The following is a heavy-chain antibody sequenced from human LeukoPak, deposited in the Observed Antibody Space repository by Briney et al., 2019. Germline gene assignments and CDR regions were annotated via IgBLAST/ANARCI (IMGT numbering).Heavy chain of an antibody. CDR1: GGTFSSYA. V-gene: IGHV1-69*01. J-gene: IGHJ2*01. CDR3: AREQYSVPFPGYFDL. Sequence: GSSVKVSCKASGGTFSSYAISWVRQAPGQGLEWMGGIIPIFGTANYARKFQGRVTITADESTSTAYMELSSLRSEDTAVYYCAREQYSVPFPGYFDLWGRGTLVTVSS. D-gene: IGHD2-2*01. CDR2: IIPIFGTA.